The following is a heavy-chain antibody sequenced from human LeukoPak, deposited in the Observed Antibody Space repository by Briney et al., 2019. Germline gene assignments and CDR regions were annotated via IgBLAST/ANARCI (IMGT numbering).Heavy chain of an antibody. CDR2: IKQDGSEK. CDR3: ARHLSGVTGYTYGRGIDY. V-gene: IGHV3-7*01. CDR1: GFTFSSYW. D-gene: IGHD5-18*01. Sequence: GGSLRLSCAASGFTFSSYWMSWVRQAPGKGLEWVANIKQDGSEKYYVDSVKGRFTISRDNAKTSLYLQMNSLRAEDTAVYYCARHLSGVTGYTYGRGIDYWGQGTLVTVSS. J-gene: IGHJ4*02.